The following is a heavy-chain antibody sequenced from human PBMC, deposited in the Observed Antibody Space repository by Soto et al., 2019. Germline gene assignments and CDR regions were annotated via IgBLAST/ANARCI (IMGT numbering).Heavy chain of an antibody. CDR1: WFTFSSDA. CDR3: ARELGGKNGGYYYGRNV. V-gene: IGHV3-30-3*01. Sequence: GGALTLLCEASWFTFSSDAMHWVRQAPGKGVECVAVIAYYGSNKYYEDSEQGRFNISRQNSKNTLYLQMNRLRDEDTPVYYCARELGGKNGGYYYGRNVWCQGTTVTDSS. J-gene: IGHJ6*02. CDR2: IAYYGSNK. D-gene: IGHD2-15*01.